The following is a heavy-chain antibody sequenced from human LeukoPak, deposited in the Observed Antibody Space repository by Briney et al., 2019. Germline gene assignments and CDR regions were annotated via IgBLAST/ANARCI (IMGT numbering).Heavy chain of an antibody. CDR3: AREDSGSYGDAYFDC. V-gene: IGHV3-21*01. D-gene: IGHD1-26*01. Sequence: GGSLRLSCAASGFTFSSYNMNRVRQAPGKGLEWVSSISSSSSYIYYADSVKGRFTISRDNAKNSLYLQMNSLRAEDTAVYYCAREDSGSYGDAYFDCWGQGTLVTVSS. J-gene: IGHJ4*02. CDR2: ISSSSSYI. CDR1: GFTFSSYN.